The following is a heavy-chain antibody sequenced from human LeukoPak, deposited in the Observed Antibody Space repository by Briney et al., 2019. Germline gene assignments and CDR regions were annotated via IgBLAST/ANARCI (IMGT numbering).Heavy chain of an antibody. CDR2: INPRGGST. Sequence: ASVKVSCKVSGYTLTELSMHWVRQAPGQGLEWMGVINPRGGSTNYAQKFQGRVTMTRDTSTSTVYMELSSLRSEDTAVYYCARGPSITMVRGGQWYYYMDVWGKGTTVTISS. CDR1: GYTLTELS. D-gene: IGHD3-10*01. V-gene: IGHV1-46*01. CDR3: ARGPSITMVRGGQWYYYMDV. J-gene: IGHJ6*03.